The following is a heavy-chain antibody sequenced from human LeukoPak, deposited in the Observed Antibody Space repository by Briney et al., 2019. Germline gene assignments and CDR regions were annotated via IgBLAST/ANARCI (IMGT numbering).Heavy chain of an antibody. CDR2: IWYDGSNK. D-gene: IGHD2-15*01. CDR3: ARGRYGYDYFDY. V-gene: IGHV3-33*08. J-gene: IGHJ4*02. CDR1: GFTSSIYI. Sequence: GGSLRLSCAASGFTSSIYIMNWVRQAPGKGLEWVAVIWYDGSNKYYADSVKGRFTISRDNSKNTLYLQMNSLRAEDTAVYYCARGRYGYDYFDYWGQGTLVTVSS.